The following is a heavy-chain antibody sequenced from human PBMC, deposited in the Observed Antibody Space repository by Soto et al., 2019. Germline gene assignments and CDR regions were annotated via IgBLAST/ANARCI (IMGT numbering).Heavy chain of an antibody. CDR1: GFTFNDHY. CDR2: ISSGGNTI. CDR3: ARGARYCSGPTCAKNPVDY. V-gene: IGHV3-11*01. D-gene: IGHD2-2*01. Sequence: ESGGGLVRPGGSLRLSCAASGFTFNDHYMNWIRQAPGKGLEWVSHISSGGNTIYYADSVKGRFTISRDNAKNSLYLHVTSLRADDTAVYYCARGARYCSGPTCAKNPVDYWGQGTLVTVSS. J-gene: IGHJ4*02.